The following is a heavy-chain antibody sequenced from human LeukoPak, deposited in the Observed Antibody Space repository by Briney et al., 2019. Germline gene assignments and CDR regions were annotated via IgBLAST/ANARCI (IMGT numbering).Heavy chain of an antibody. V-gene: IGHV3-15*01. D-gene: IGHD1-26*01. CDR1: VTFSNAW. J-gene: IGHJ4*02. CDR2: IKAKAHGGTT. CDR3: TTDGVGIEGATFDY. Sequence: PGGSLRLSCAASVTFSNAWMAWVRQAPGKGLEWVGRIKAKAHGGTTDYAAPVKGRFTISRDDSKNTLYLQMNSLKTEDTAVYYCTTDGVGIEGATFDYWGQGTLVTVSS.